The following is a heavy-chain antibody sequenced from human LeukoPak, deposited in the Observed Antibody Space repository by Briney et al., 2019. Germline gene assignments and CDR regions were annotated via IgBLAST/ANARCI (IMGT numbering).Heavy chain of an antibody. CDR1: GFTFDDYG. V-gene: IGHV3-23*01. J-gene: IGHJ4*02. Sequence: PGGSLRLSCAASGFTFDDYGMTWVRQAPGKALEWVSLISVPGGNTYYADSVKGRFTISRDNSKNTLYLQMNSLRAEDTAVYYCAKEDCSAGGCYYSYFDSWGQGTLVTVSS. CDR2: ISVPGGNT. D-gene: IGHD2-15*01. CDR3: AKEDCSAGGCYYSYFDS.